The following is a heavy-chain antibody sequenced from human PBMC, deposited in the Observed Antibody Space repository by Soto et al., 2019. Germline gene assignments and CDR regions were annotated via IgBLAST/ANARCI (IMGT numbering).Heavy chain of an antibody. V-gene: IGHV3-23*01. J-gene: IGHJ4*02. CDR3: AKDQGQWLVGYCDY. D-gene: IGHD6-19*01. Sequence: EVQLLESGGGLVQPGGSLRLSCAASGFTFSRYTMSWVRQAPGKGLEWVSAISGSGGSTYYADSVKGRFTISRDNSKKTLYVKMISLRAEDAAVYYCAKDQGQWLVGYCDYWGQGTLVTVSS. CDR1: GFTFSRYT. CDR2: ISGSGGST.